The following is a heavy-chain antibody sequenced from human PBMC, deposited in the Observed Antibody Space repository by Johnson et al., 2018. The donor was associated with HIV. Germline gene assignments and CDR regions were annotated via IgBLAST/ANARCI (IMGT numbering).Heavy chain of an antibody. CDR2: ISYDGNNK. Sequence: QVQLVESGGGLVKPGGSLRLSCAASGFTFSNAWMSWVRQAPGKGLEWGTVISYDGNNKYYADSVKGRFTISRDNSKNTLYLQMHSLRDEDTAVYYCARDPFMAGLYAFDIWGQGTMVTVSS. CDR1: GFTFSNAW. J-gene: IGHJ3*02. CDR3: ARDPFMAGLYAFDI. D-gene: IGHD3/OR15-3a*01. V-gene: IGHV3-30*03.